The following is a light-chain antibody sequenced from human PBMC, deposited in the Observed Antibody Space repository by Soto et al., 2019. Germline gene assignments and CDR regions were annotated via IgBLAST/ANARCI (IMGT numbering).Light chain of an antibody. V-gene: IGLV1-44*01. Sequence: QSVLTQPPSASGTPGQRVTISCSGSSSNIGSNTVNWFQQLPGTAPKLVIYSNNQRPSGVPDRFSGSKSGTSASLAISGLQSEDEADYYCAAWDDSLNGAVFGGGTQLTVL. J-gene: IGLJ7*01. CDR2: SNN. CDR3: AAWDDSLNGAV. CDR1: SSNIGSNT.